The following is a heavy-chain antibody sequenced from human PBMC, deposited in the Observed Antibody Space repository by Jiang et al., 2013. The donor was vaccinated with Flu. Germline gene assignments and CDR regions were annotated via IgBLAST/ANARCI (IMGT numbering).Heavy chain of an antibody. CDR1: GFSFSYYG. CDR3: ATLRGSSYDTYLADF. Sequence: VQLVESGGGVVQPGGSLRLSCAASGFSFSYYGMYWVRQASGKGLEWLTSIRFDASSQYYADSVKGRFTISRDNPKNTLYLQMNSLRPEDTSLYYCATLRGSSYDTYLADFWGQGTLVTVSS. CDR2: IRFDASSQ. V-gene: IGHV3-30*02. D-gene: IGHD5-12*01. J-gene: IGHJ4*02.